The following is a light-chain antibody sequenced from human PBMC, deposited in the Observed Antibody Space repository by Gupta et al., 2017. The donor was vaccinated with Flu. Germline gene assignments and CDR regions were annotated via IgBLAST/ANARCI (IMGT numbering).Light chain of an antibody. V-gene: IGLV2-14*03. CDR2: AVS. Sequence: QSALTQPASVSGSPGQSITISCTDTSSDVGAYNYVSWYQQRPGKAPNLMIYAVSNRPSGVSDRFSGSKSGNTASLTISGLQAEDEADYYCSSYTSGSAIIVVFGGGTKLTVL. J-gene: IGLJ2*01. CDR1: SSDVGAYNY. CDR3: SSYTSGSAIIVV.